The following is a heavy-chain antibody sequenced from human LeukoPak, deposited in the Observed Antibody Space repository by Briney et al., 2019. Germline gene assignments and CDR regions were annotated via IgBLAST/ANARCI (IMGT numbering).Heavy chain of an antibody. CDR3: VRHVNSGGVRDPFDV. Sequence: GASVKVSCKGSGYSFISYDINWVRQAPGQGLEWMWGVSPNSGKTGFLPKVQGRIALTRNNPAETAYMELHSLTSADTALYFCVRHVNSGGVRDPFDVWGQGSMVIVSS. V-gene: IGHV1-8*01. D-gene: IGHD4-23*01. CDR2: VSPNSGKT. J-gene: IGHJ3*01. CDR1: GYSFISYD.